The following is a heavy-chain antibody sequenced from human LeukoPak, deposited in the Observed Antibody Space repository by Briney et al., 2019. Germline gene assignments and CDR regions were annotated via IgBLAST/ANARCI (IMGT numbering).Heavy chain of an antibody. CDR1: GYTFTSYY. CDR3: ARDESNGGNDY. CDR2: INPSGGST. J-gene: IGHJ4*02. D-gene: IGHD4-23*01. V-gene: IGHV1-46*01. Sequence: ASVKVSCKASGYTFTSYYMHWVRQAPGQRLEWMGIINPSGGSTSYAQKFQGRVTMTRDTSTSTVYMELSSPRSEDTAVYYCARDESNGGNDYWGQGTLVTVSS.